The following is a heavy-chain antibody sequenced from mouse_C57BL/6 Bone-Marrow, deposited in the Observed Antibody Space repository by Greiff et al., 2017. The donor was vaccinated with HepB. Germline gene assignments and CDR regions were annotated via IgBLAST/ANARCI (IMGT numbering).Heavy chain of an antibody. CDR1: GFTFSSYA. Sequence: EVNLVESGEGLVKPGGSLKLSCAASGFTFSSYAMSWVRQTPEKRLEWVAYISSGGDYIYYADTVKGRFTISRDNARNTLYLQMSSLKSEDTAMYYCTRGYYGSSPWYFDVWGTGTTVTVSS. CDR3: TRGYYGSSPWYFDV. J-gene: IGHJ1*03. D-gene: IGHD1-1*01. CDR2: ISSGGDYI. V-gene: IGHV5-9-1*02.